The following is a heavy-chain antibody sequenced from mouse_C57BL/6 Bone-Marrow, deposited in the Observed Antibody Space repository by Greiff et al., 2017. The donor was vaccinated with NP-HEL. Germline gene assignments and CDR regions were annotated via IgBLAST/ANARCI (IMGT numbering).Heavy chain of an antibody. CDR1: GFNIKDDY. CDR2: IDPENGDT. CDR3: TTDGSSHYYAMDY. J-gene: IGHJ4*01. Sequence: VQLQQSGAELVRPGASVKLSCTASGFNIKDDYMHWVKQRPEQGLEWIGWIDPENGDTEYASKVQGKATITADTSSNTAYLQLSSLTSEDTAVYYCTTDGSSHYYAMDYWGQGTSVTVSS. D-gene: IGHD1-1*01. V-gene: IGHV14-4*01.